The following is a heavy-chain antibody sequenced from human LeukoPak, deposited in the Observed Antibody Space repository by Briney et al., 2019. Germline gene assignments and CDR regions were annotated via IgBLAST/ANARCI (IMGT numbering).Heavy chain of an antibody. Sequence: PGGSLRLSCAASGFTFSGSAMHWVRQASGKGLEWVGRIRSKANSYATAYAASVKGRFTISRDDSKNTAYLQMNSLTTEDTAVYYCTTYYASEAFDIWGQGTMVTASS. V-gene: IGHV3-73*01. CDR2: IRSKANSYAT. D-gene: IGHD2-2*01. CDR3: TTYYASEAFDI. CDR1: GFTFSGSA. J-gene: IGHJ3*02.